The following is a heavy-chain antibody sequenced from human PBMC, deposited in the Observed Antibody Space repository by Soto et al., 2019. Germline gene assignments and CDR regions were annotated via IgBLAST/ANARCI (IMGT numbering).Heavy chain of an antibody. Sequence: SQTLSLTCAISGDSVPSNSAAWNWIRQSPSRGLEWLGRTYYRSKWYNDYAVSVKSRITINPDTSKNQFSLQLNSVTPEDTAVYYCARGLESQLELIWFDPWGQGTLVTVSS. V-gene: IGHV6-1*01. J-gene: IGHJ5*02. CDR2: TYYRSKWYN. CDR3: ARGLESQLELIWFDP. D-gene: IGHD1-1*01. CDR1: GDSVPSNSAA.